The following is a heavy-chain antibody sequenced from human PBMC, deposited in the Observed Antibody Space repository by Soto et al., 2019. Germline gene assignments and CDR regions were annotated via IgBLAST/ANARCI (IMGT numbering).Heavy chain of an antibody. V-gene: IGHV4-31*11. CDR3: ARDFETSAIAP. Sequence: SETLSLTCAVSGGSIISADSYWFWIRKHPGKGLEWIGYIAYSGDTYYNPSLRSRVTISADTSENKFSLTLKSVTAADTAVYFCARDFETSAIAPWCQGTSVTVSS. J-gene: IGHJ5*02. CDR1: GGSIISADSY. D-gene: IGHD3-9*01. CDR2: IAYSGDT.